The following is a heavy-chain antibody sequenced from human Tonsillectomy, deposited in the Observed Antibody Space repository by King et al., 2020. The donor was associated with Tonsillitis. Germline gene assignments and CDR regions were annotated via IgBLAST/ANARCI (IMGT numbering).Heavy chain of an antibody. CDR2: IIPIFDTA. J-gene: IGHJ6*02. D-gene: IGHD4-23*01. V-gene: IGHV1-69*01. Sequence: QLVQSGTEVKKRGSSVKVSCKASGGTFSSYGISWVRQAPGQGLEWMGGIIPIFDTANYAQKFQGRVTITADESTSTAYMELSSLRSEDAAVYYCARATVATPSFAYYYYGMDVWGQGTTVTVSS. CDR1: GGTFSSYG. CDR3: ARATVATPSFAYYYYGMDV.